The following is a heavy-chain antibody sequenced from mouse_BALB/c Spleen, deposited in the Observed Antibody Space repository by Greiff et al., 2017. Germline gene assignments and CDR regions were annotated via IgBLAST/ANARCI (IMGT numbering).Heavy chain of an antibody. CDR3: ARDGEGYWAWFAY. J-gene: IGHJ3*01. D-gene: IGHD2-3*01. CDR2: IRNKANGYTT. V-gene: IGHV7-3*02. Sequence: EVKLVESGGGLVQPGGSLRLSCATSGFTFTDYYMSWVRQPPGKALEWLGFIRNKANGYTTEYSASVKGRFTISRDNSQSILYLQMNTLRAEDSATYYCARDGEGYWAWFAYWGQGTLVTVSA. CDR1: GFTFTDYY.